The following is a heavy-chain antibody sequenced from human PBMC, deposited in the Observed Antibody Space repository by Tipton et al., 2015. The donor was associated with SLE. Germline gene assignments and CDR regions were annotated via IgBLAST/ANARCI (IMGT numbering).Heavy chain of an antibody. CDR2: INHSGST. V-gene: IGHV4-34*01. CDR1: GGSFSGYY. CDR3: ARRWFGDQDAFDI. Sequence: GLVKPSETLSLTCAVYGGSFSGYYWSWIRQPPGKGLEWIGEINHSGSTNYNPSLKSRVTISVDTSKNQFSLKLSSVTAADTAVYYCARRWFGDQDAFDIWGQGTMVTVSS. J-gene: IGHJ3*02. D-gene: IGHD3-10*01.